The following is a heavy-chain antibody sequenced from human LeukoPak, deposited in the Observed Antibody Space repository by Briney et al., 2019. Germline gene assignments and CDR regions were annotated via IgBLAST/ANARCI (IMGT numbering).Heavy chain of an antibody. CDR2: IYYSGST. CDR1: GGSISSSSYY. CDR3: ARHSPFRGSGSSLDP. J-gene: IGHJ5*02. Sequence: PSETLSLTCTVSGGSISSSSYYWGWIRQPPGKGLEWIGSIYYSGSTNYNPSLKSRGTISVETSKNQFSLKLSSVTAADTAVYYCARHSPFRGSGSSLDPWGQGTPVTVSS. D-gene: IGHD3-10*01. V-gene: IGHV4-39*01.